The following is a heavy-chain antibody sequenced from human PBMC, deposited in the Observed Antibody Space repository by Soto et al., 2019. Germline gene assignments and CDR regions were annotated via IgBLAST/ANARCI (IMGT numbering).Heavy chain of an antibody. Sequence: SVKVSCTTSGFMFTSSAVQWVRQARGQRLEWIGWLVVGSGNTHYAQHFQERVTLTRDMSTGTAYMELSSLRSEDTAVYYCAAVPVLRFLKWLPAYFDDFGQGTLVPVSS. CDR1: GFMFTSSA. J-gene: IGHJ4*02. CDR3: AAVPVLRFLKWLPAYFDD. CDR2: LVVGSGNT. D-gene: IGHD3-3*01. V-gene: IGHV1-58*01.